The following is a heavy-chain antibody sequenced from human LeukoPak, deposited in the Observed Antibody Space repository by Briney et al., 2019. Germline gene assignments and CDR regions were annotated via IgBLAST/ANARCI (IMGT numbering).Heavy chain of an antibody. Sequence: PGGSLRLSCAASGFTFSSYWMSWVRQAAGKGWEWVSTIFDAGRTTYADSVKGRFTISRDNYKNTLFLQLKSLRADDTAVYYCAGATKWLAHDFWGQGTLVTVSS. V-gene: IGHV3-53*01. J-gene: IGHJ4*02. D-gene: IGHD6-19*01. CDR2: IFDAGRT. CDR3: AGATKWLAHDF. CDR1: GFTFSSYW.